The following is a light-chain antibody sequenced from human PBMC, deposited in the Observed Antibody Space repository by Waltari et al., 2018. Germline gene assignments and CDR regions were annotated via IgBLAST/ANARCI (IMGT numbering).Light chain of an antibody. CDR3: QQRFTWPRT. J-gene: IGKJ2*01. CDR2: DAS. V-gene: IGKV3-11*01. CDR1: QTVSSS. Sequence: EIVLTQSPATLSLSPGERATLSCRASQTVSSSLAWYQQKRGQAPRLLIYDASNRATGIPARFSGSGSGTDFTLTISSLDPDDFAVYYCQQRFTWPRTFGQGTKLEIK.